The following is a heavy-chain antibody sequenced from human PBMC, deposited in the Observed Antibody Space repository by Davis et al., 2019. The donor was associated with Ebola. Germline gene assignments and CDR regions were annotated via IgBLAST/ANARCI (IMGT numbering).Heavy chain of an antibody. V-gene: IGHV3-30-3*01. J-gene: IGHJ4*02. CDR3: ASASGFSSSWYQGLDY. D-gene: IGHD6-13*01. CDR2: ISYDGSNK. Sequence: GESLKISCAASGFTFSSYAMHWVRQAPGKGLEWVAVISYDGSNKYYADSVKGRFTISRDNSKNTLYLQMNSLRPEDTAVYYCASASGFSSSWYQGLDYWGQGTLVTVSS. CDR1: GFTFSSYA.